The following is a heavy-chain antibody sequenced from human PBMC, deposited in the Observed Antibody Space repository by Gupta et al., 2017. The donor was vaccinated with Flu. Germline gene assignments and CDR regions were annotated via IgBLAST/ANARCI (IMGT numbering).Heavy chain of an antibody. CDR3: ASWTREADYYDRAFQH. D-gene: IGHD3-22*01. CDR1: GFTFSSYW. CDR2: INSDGSST. J-gene: IGHJ1*01. Sequence: EVHLVESGGGLVQPGGSLRLSCAASGFTFSSYWMHWVRQAPGKGLVWVSHINSDGSSTSYADSVKGRFTISRDNAKNTLYLQMNSLRAEDTAVYYCASWTREADYYDRAFQHWGQGTLVTVSS. V-gene: IGHV3-74*01.